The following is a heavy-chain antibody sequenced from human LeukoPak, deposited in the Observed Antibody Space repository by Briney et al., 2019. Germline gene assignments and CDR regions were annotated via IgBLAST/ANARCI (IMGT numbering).Heavy chain of an antibody. CDR3: ASSHDYGDKRESRSVPDY. CDR2: IIPILGIA. CDR1: GGTFSSYA. Sequence: ASVKVSCKASGGTFSSYAISWVRQAPGQGLEWMGRIIPILGIANYAQKFQGRVTITADKSTSTAYMELSSLRSEDTAVYYCASSHDYGDKRESRSVPDYWGQGTLVTVSS. D-gene: IGHD4-17*01. J-gene: IGHJ4*02. V-gene: IGHV1-69*04.